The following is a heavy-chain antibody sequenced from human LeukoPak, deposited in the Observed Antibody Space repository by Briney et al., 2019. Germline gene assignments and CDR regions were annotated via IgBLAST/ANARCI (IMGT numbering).Heavy chain of an antibody. CDR3: ARTDVVVPAAPFDY. V-gene: IGHV1-46*01. Sequence: ASVKVSCKASGYTFTSYDINWVRQAPGQGLEWMGIINPSGGSTSYAQKFQGRVTMTRDTSTSTVYMELSSLRSEDTAVYYCARTDVVVPAAPFDYWGQGTLVTVSS. CDR2: INPSGGST. CDR1: GYTFTSYD. D-gene: IGHD2-2*01. J-gene: IGHJ4*02.